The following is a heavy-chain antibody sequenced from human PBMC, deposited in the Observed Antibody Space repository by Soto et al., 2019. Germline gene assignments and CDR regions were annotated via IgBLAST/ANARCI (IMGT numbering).Heavy chain of an antibody. Sequence: PGGSVRLSCAASGFICSRYAMSWARQAPGKGLERVSTIIVGRTTPPPPSAPPRYTFSRARSKYTVFLQMNSLTAGDTGVYYCEKATATSGGAFAICGQGTMVTVS. CDR1: GFICSRYA. V-gene: IGHV3-23*01. D-gene: IGHD1-1*01. CDR2: IIVGRTT. CDR3: EKATATSGGAFAI. J-gene: IGHJ3*02.